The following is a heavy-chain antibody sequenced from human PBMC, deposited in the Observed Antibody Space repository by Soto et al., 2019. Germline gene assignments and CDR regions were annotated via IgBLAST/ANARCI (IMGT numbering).Heavy chain of an antibody. J-gene: IGHJ6*02. Sequence: QVQLVESGGGVVQPGRSLRLSCAASGFTFSSYGMHWVRQAPGKGLEWVAVISYDGSNKYYADSVKGRFTISRDNSKNTLYLQMNSLRAEDTAVYYCARAYGSGEIYYYYGMDVWGQGTTVTVSS. CDR1: GFTFSSYG. V-gene: IGHV3-30*03. CDR3: ARAYGSGEIYYYYGMDV. D-gene: IGHD3-10*01. CDR2: ISYDGSNK.